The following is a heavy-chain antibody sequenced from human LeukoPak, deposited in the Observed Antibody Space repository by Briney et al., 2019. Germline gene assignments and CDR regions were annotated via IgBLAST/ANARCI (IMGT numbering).Heavy chain of an antibody. Sequence: SETLSLTCTVSGGSISSYYWSWIRQSPGKGLEWIGYIYYSGSTNYNPSLKSRVTISLDTSKNQFSLKLSSVTAADTAVYFCARVDFRSAYSPGYFDHWGQGTLVTVSS. V-gene: IGHV4-59*01. CDR2: IYYSGST. J-gene: IGHJ4*02. CDR1: GGSISSYY. CDR3: ARVDFRSAYSPGYFDH. D-gene: IGHD3-3*01.